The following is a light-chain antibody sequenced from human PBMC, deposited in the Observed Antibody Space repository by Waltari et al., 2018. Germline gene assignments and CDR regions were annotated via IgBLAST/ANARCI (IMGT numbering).Light chain of an antibody. CDR3: TTQTSSSTYV. CDR1: SSDVGDNNY. V-gene: IGLV2-14*01. J-gene: IGLJ1*01. CDR2: DVS. Sequence: QSALTQPASVSGSPGQSITISCTGTSSDVGDNNYVSWYQQFPGKAPQLIIYDVSNRPSGVSNRFSGSKSGNTASLTISGLQAEDEADYSCTTQTSSSTYVFGTVTKVSVL.